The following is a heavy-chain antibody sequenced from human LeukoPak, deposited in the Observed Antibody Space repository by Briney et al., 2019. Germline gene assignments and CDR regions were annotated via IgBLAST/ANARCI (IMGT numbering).Heavy chain of an antibody. V-gene: IGHV4-39*07. CDR3: ARDRVGATV. D-gene: IGHD1-26*01. Sequence: SETLPLTCTVSGDSINSRNYYWGWIRQSPGKGLEWIGSVYYSGSTYYNPSLKSRVTIYVDTSTNQFSLKLSSVTAADTAVYYCARDRVGATVWGQGTLVTVSS. CDR2: VYYSGST. CDR1: GDSINSRNYY. J-gene: IGHJ4*02.